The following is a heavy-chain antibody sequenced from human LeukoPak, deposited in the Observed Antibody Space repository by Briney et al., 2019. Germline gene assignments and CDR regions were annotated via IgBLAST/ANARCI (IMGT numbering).Heavy chain of an antibody. D-gene: IGHD1-26*01. J-gene: IGHJ3*02. CDR1: GYTFTSYG. CDR3: ARESTDSGSDDAFDI. V-gene: IGHV1-18*01. CDR2: ISAYNGNT. Sequence: GASVKVSCKASGYTFTSYGISWVRQAPGQGLEWMGWISAYNGNTNYAQKLQGRVTMTTGTSTSTAYMELRSLRSDDTAVYYCARESTDSGSDDAFDIWGQGTMVTVSS.